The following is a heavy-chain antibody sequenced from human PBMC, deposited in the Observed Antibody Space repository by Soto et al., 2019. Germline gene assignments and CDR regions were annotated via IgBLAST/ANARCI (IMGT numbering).Heavy chain of an antibody. J-gene: IGHJ3*02. CDR1: GGTFSRHA. CDR2: IIPIFGTA. CDR3: ARERKELDAFDI. V-gene: IGHV1-69*01. D-gene: IGHD1-7*01. Sequence: QVQLVQSGAEVRKPGSSVKVSCKASGGTFSRHAISWVRQAPGQGLEWMGGIIPIFGTANHAQKFQGRVTIIADESTSTAYMELSSLRSEDTAIYYCARERKELDAFDIWGQGTMVTVSS.